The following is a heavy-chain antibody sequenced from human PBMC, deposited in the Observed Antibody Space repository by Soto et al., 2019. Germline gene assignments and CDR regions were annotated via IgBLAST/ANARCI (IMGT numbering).Heavy chain of an antibody. V-gene: IGHV3-74*03. Sequence: GGSLRLSCAASGFTLSAYWMHWVRQVPGRGLEWVSRLSSDGFGTAYADSVKGRFLISRDNARNTLFLHMNSLRAEDTAVYYCARDLGGPDYWGRGTLVT. J-gene: IGHJ4*02. D-gene: IGHD3-16*01. CDR2: LSSDGFGT. CDR3: ARDLGGPDY. CDR1: GFTLSAYW.